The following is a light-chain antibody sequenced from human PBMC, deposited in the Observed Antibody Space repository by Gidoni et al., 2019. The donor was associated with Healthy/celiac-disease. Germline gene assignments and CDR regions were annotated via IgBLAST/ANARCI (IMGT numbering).Light chain of an antibody. Sequence: EIVFTQSPVTLSLSPGALATLSCRASQSVSSSYLAWYQQKPGQAPRLLIYGASSRATGIPDRFRGSGAGTDFTLTISRLEPEDFAVDYCQQYGSSPETFGQGTKVEIK. J-gene: IGKJ1*01. CDR3: QQYGSSPET. V-gene: IGKV3-20*01. CDR1: QSVSSSY. CDR2: GAS.